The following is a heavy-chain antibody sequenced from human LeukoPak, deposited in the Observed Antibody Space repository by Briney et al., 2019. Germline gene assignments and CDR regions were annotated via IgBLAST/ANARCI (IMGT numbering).Heavy chain of an antibody. J-gene: IGHJ3*02. V-gene: IGHV4-34*01. CDR3: ARDLEPGDAFDI. Sequence: PSETLSLTCAVYGGSFSGYYWSWIRQPPGKGLEWIGEINHSGSTNYNPSLKSRVTISVDTSKNQFSLKLSSVTAADTAVYYCARDLEPGDAFDIWGQGTMVTVSS. CDR1: GGSFSGYY. CDR2: INHSGST. D-gene: IGHD1-1*01.